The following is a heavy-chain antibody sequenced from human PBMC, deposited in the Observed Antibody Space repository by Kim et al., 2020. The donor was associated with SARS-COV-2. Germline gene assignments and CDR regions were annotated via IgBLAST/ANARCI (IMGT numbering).Heavy chain of an antibody. CDR3: TRDVKWHDDAFDI. V-gene: IGHV3-23*01. CDR1: TFILSNYG. D-gene: IGHD2-8*01. Sequence: GGSLRLSCTASTFILSNYGMSWVRQAPGKGLEWVSAIGSDPGATYYADSVKGRFTISRDNSKNTLYLQMNNLRAEDTAVYFCTRDVKWHDDAFDIWGQGTLVTVSS. J-gene: IGHJ3*02. CDR2: IGSDPGAT.